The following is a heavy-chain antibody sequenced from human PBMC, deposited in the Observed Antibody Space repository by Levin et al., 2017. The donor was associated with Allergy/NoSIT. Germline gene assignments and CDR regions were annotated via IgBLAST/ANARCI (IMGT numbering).Heavy chain of an antibody. CDR1: GGSISSYY. CDR3: ARDWVWTVGAPYNWFDP. D-gene: IGHD1-26*01. CDR2: IYTSGST. V-gene: IGHV4-4*07. J-gene: IGHJ5*02. Sequence: SQTLSLTCTVSGGSISSYYWSWIRQPAGKGLEWIGRIYTSGSTNYNPSLKSRVTMSVDTSKNQFSLKLSSVTAADTAVYYCARDWVWTVGAPYNWFDPWGQGTLVTVSS.